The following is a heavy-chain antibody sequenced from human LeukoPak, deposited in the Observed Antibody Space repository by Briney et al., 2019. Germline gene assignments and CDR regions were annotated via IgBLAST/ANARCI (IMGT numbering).Heavy chain of an antibody. CDR2: INSDGSST. D-gene: IGHD3-10*01. J-gene: IGHJ5*02. CDR1: GFTFSSYW. V-gene: IGHV3-74*01. CDR3: ATDLIHYYASGAKT. Sequence: GGSLRLSCAASGFTFSSYWMHWVRQAPGKGLVWVSRINSDGSSTSYADSVKGRFTISRDNAKNSLFLQMNSLRAEDTAVYYCATDLIHYYASGAKTWGQGTLVTVSS.